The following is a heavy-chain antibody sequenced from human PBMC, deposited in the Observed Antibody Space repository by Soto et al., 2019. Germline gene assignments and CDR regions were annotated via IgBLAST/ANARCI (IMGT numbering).Heavy chain of an antibody. Sequence: ASVKVSFKASGYTFTSYAMHWVRQAPGQRLEWMGWINAGNGNTKYSQKFQGRVTITRDTSASTAYMELSSLRSDDTAVYYCAREEGYSSSFSFDPWGQGTLVTVSS. J-gene: IGHJ5*02. V-gene: IGHV1-3*01. CDR2: INAGNGNT. CDR1: GYTFTSYA. CDR3: AREEGYSSSFSFDP. D-gene: IGHD6-13*01.